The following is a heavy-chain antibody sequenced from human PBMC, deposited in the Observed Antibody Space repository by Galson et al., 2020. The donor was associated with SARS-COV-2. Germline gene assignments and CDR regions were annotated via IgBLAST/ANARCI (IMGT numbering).Heavy chain of an antibody. CDR2: ISDSGII. J-gene: IGHJ4*02. CDR3: ARERRPWGLGDLRGIDY. CDR1: RGSINSNLYY. V-gene: IGHV4-39*07. Sequence: ASETLSLTCTVSRGSINSNLYYWGWIRQPPGKGLEWITSISDSGIIHYTPSLKSRVTTSLDTSKNQFSLNLNSVSAADTAIYFCARERRPWGLGDLRGIDYWGQGILVTVSS. D-gene: IGHD2-21*02.